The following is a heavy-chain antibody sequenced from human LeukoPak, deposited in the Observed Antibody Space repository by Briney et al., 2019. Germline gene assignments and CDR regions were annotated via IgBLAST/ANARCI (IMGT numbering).Heavy chain of an antibody. CDR3: AREIRGGCTNGVCSSYYYYYMDV. CDR1: GGTFSSYA. Sequence: GASVTVSCTASGGTFSSYAISWVRQAPGQGLEWMGGIIPIFGTANYAQKFQGRVTITADKSTSTAYMELSSLRSEDTAVYYCAREIRGGCTNGVCSSYYYYYMDVWGKGTTVTVSS. CDR2: IIPIFGTA. D-gene: IGHD2-8*01. J-gene: IGHJ6*03. V-gene: IGHV1-69*06.